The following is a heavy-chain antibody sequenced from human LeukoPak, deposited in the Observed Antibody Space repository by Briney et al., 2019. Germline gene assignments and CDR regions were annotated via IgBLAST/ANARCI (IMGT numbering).Heavy chain of an antibody. CDR2: VNHSGST. V-gene: IGHV4-34*01. CDR3: ASLTGTTDYYYYYMDV. Sequence: SETLSLTCAVYGGSFTDYYWSWIRQPPGKGLEWIGEVNHSGSTNYNPSLKSRVTISVDTSKNQFSLKLSSVTAADTAVYYCASLTGTTDYYYYYMDVWGKGTTVTVSS. CDR1: GGSFTDYY. D-gene: IGHD1-20*01. J-gene: IGHJ6*03.